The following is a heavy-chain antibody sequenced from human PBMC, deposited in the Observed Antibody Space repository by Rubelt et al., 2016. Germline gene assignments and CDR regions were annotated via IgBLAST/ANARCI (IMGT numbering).Heavy chain of an antibody. V-gene: IGHV4-4*02. CDR2: IYHSGST. CDR1: GGSISSSNW. CDR3: ARDYYDSSGYDVSSC. D-gene: IGHD3-22*01. J-gene: IGHJ4*02. Sequence: TLSLTCAVSGGSISSSNWWSWVRQPPGKGLEWIGEIYHSGSTNYNPSLKSRVTISVDKSKNQFSLKLSSVTAADTAVYYCARDYYDSSGYDVSSCWGQGTLVTVSS.